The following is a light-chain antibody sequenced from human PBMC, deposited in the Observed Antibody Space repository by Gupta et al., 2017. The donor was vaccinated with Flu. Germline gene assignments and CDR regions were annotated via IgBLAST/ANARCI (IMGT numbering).Light chain of an antibody. V-gene: IGKV1-39*01. J-gene: IGKJ1*01. Sequence: DIQMTQSPSSLPASVVDRVTITCRASQSISNDLYWYQQKPWKTPKVLIYAASSLQSGVPSRFRGSGSCADVTLTISSLLTADYSAYYCRHSCSTPWTFGQGTKVEMK. CDR3: RHSCSTPWT. CDR2: AAS. CDR1: QSISND.